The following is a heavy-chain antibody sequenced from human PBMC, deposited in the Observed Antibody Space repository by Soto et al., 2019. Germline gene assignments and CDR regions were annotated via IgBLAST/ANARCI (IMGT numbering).Heavy chain of an antibody. J-gene: IGHJ3*02. Sequence: GGSLRLSCAASGFTFSSYWMHWVRQAPGKGLVWVSRINSDGSSTSYADSVKGRFTISRDNAKNTLYLQMNSLRAEDTAVYYCARDPYYYDSSGYLVYDAFDIWGQGTMVTVSS. CDR2: INSDGSST. CDR3: ARDPYYYDSSGYLVYDAFDI. V-gene: IGHV3-74*01. CDR1: GFTFSSYW. D-gene: IGHD3-22*01.